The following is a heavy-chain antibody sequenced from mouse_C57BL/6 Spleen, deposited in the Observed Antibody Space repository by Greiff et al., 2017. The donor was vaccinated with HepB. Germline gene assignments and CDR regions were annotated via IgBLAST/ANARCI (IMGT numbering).Heavy chain of an antibody. CDR2: IHPNSGST. Sequence: VQLQQSGAELVKPGASVKLSCKASGYTFTSYWMHWVKQRPGQGLEWIGMIHPNSGSTNYNEKFKSKATLTVDKSSSTAYMHLSSLTSADSAVYYCAIEGITTGVSPSFAYWGQGTLVTVSA. D-gene: IGHD1-1*01. V-gene: IGHV1-64*01. J-gene: IGHJ3*01. CDR3: AIEGITTGVSPSFAY. CDR1: GYTFTSYW.